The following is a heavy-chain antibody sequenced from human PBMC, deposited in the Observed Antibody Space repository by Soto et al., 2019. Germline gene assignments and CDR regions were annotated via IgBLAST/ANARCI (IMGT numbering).Heavy chain of an antibody. D-gene: IGHD3-22*01. J-gene: IGHJ4*02. CDR2: IWYDGSDK. Sequence: QVQLVESGGGVVQPGRSLRLSCAASGFTFSSYGMHWVRQAPGKGLEWVAVIWYDGSDKYYADSVKGRFTISRDNSKNTLFLQMNSLRAEDTAVYYCARDHYESRDTEGCFDYLGQGTLVTVSS. CDR3: ARDHYESRDTEGCFDY. CDR1: GFTFSSYG. V-gene: IGHV3-33*01.